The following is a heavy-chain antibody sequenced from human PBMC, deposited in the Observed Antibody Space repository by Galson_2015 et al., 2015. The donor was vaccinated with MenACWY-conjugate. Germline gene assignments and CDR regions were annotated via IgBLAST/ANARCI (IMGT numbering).Heavy chain of an antibody. V-gene: IGHV3-23*02. CDR3: FAINSGIDY. CDR2: ISGSTNTT. D-gene: IGHD1-26*01. Sequence: SLRLSCAASGFTFSTNAMTWVRQAPGKGLEWVSGISGSTNTTYYRDSVKGRFTISRDNSKNTAYLQMNSLRAEDTAMYYCFAINSGIDYWGQGTLVTVSS. J-gene: IGHJ4*02. CDR1: GFTFSTNA.